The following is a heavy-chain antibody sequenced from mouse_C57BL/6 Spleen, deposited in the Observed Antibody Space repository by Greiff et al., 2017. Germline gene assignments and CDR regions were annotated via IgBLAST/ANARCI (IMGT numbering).Heavy chain of an antibody. CDR1: GYTFTSYW. D-gene: IGHD2-4*01. CDR2: IHPNSGST. CDR3: ARSTMITTEDY. V-gene: IGHV1-64*01. Sequence: QVQLQPPGAELVKPGASVKLSCKASGYTFTSYWMHWVKQRPGQGLEWIGMIHPNSGSTNYNEKFKSKATLTVDKSSSTAYMQLSSLTSEDSAVYYCARSTMITTEDYWGQGTTLTVSS. J-gene: IGHJ2*01.